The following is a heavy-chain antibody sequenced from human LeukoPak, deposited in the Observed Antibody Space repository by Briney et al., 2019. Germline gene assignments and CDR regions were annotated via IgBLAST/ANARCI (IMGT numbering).Heavy chain of an antibody. CDR2: ISGSGGST. Sequence: PGGSLRLSCAASGFTFSSYAMSWVRQAPGKGLEWVSAISGSGGSTYYADSVKGRFTISRDNSKNTLYLQMNSLRAEDTAVYYCAKDPQHLYIAAAASDYWGQGTLVTVSS. CDR3: AKDPQHLYIAAAASDY. J-gene: IGHJ4*02. CDR1: GFTFSSYA. D-gene: IGHD6-13*01. V-gene: IGHV3-23*01.